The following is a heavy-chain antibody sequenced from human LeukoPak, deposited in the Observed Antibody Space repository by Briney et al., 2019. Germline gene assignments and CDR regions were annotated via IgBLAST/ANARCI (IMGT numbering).Heavy chain of an antibody. CDR2: IYTSGST. CDR3: ARIVVADFDY. Sequence: SQTLSLTCTVSGGSISSGSYYWSWIRQPAGKGLEWIGRIYTSGSTNCNPSLKSRVTISVDTSKNQFSLKLSSVTAADTAVYYCARIVVADFDYWGQGTLVTVSS. CDR1: GGSISSGSYY. J-gene: IGHJ4*02. D-gene: IGHD3-22*01. V-gene: IGHV4-61*02.